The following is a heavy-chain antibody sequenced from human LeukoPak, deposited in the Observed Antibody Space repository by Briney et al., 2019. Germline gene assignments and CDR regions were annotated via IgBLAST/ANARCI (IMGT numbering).Heavy chain of an antibody. CDR3: ARLGYCSSPSCYYGMDV. V-gene: IGHV5-51*01. J-gene: IGHJ6*02. CDR1: GYSFTSHW. CDR2: IYPGDSDT. Sequence: GEPLKISCKGSGYSFTSHWIGWVRKMPGKGLEWMGIIYPGDSDTRYSPSFQGQVTISADKSISTAYLQWSSLKASDTAIYYCARLGYCSSPSCYYGMDVWGQGTTVTVSS. D-gene: IGHD2-2*01.